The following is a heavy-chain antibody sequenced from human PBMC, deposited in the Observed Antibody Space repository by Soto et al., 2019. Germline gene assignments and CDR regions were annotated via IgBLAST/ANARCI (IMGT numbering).Heavy chain of an antibody. CDR3: ARYDSSGYYLPYYYYGMDV. CDR2: ISSSSSYI. V-gene: IGHV3-21*01. Sequence: EVQLVESGGDLVKPGGSLRLSCAASGFTFSTYSMNWVRQAPGKGLEWVSSISSSSSYIYYADTVKGRLTISSDNAKNSLYLQMNSLRAEDTSVYYCARYDSSGYYLPYYYYGMDVWGQGTTVTVSS. J-gene: IGHJ6*02. CDR1: GFTFSTYS. D-gene: IGHD3-22*01.